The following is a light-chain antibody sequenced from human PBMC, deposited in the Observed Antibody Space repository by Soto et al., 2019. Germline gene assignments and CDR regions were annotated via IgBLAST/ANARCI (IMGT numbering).Light chain of an antibody. CDR2: GAS. V-gene: IGKV3-15*01. J-gene: IGKJ1*01. CDR3: QQYNKWPRT. Sequence: EIVVTQSPATLSVSPGDRATLSCRASQAIGSNLAWYQQKPGQTPSLLIYGASTRATGLPARFSGSGSGTEFTLTISSLQSEDFAVYYCQQYNKWPRTFGHGTKVEIK. CDR1: QAIGSN.